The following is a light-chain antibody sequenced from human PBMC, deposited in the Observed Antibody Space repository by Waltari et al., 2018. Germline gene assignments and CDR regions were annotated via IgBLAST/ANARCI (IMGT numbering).Light chain of an antibody. Sequence: QSVLTQPHSASGTPGQRVPISCSGSRSNLGQTVVTWYQHLQGTAPKRLMSVNNQRPSGVPDRFSGSKSGTSAALAISGLQSEDEADYYCASWDDSLNDFVFGTGTKVTVL. CDR1: RSNLGQTV. CDR3: ASWDDSLNDFV. J-gene: IGLJ1*01. V-gene: IGLV1-44*01. CDR2: VNN.